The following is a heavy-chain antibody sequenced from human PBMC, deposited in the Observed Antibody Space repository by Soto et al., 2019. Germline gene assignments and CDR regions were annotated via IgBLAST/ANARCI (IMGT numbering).Heavy chain of an antibody. CDR3: ARDYEAYYMDV. CDR2: IWYDGSNK. J-gene: IGHJ6*03. V-gene: IGHV3-33*01. CDR1: GFTFSSYG. Sequence: PGESLKISCAASGFTFSSYGMHWVRQAPGKGLEWVAVIWYDGSNKYYADSVKGRFTISRDNSKNTLYLQMNSLRAEDTAVYYCARDYEAYYMDVWGKGTTVTVSS. D-gene: IGHD3-3*01.